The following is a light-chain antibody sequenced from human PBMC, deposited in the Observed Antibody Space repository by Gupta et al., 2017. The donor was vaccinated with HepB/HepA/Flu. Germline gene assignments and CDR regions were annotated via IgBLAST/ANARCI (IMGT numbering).Light chain of an antibody. Sequence: EIQMTQYASSLSASVGDRVTITCRASQSIRSYLNWYKQKPGKAPKLLIYAASSWQSGVPSRFSGSGYGTDLTLTISSRQQEDFATYYCQQSDSNPPRTFGQGTKVEIK. CDR3: QQSDSNPPRT. J-gene: IGKJ1*01. V-gene: IGKV1-39*01. CDR2: AAS. CDR1: QSIRSY.